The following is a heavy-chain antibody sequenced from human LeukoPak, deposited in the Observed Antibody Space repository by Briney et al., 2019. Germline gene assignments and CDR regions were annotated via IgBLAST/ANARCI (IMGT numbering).Heavy chain of an antibody. CDR2: IYYSGST. CDR3: ARVDYYGSGSYGHFDY. CDR1: GGSISSSSYY. Sequence: SETLSLTCTVSGGSISSSSYYWGWIRQPPGKGLEWIGSIYYSGSTYYNPSLKSRVTISVDRSKNQFSLKLSSVTAADTAVYYCARVDYYGSGSYGHFDYWGQGTLVTVSS. D-gene: IGHD3-10*01. V-gene: IGHV4-39*07. J-gene: IGHJ4*02.